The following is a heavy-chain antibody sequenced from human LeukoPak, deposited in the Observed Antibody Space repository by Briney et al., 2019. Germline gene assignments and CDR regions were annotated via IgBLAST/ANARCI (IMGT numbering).Heavy chain of an antibody. Sequence: SVKVSCKASGCTFSSYAISWVRQAPGQGLEWMGGIIPIFGTANYAQKFQGRVTITTDESTSTAYMELSSLRSEDTAVYYCARGPHTTYYDFWSGYSNDAFDIWGQGTMVTVSS. V-gene: IGHV1-69*05. J-gene: IGHJ3*02. CDR2: IIPIFGTA. CDR3: ARGPHTTYYDFWSGYSNDAFDI. D-gene: IGHD3-3*01. CDR1: GCTFSSYA.